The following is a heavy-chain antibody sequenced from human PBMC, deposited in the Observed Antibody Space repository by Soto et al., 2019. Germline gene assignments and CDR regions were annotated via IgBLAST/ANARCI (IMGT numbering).Heavy chain of an antibody. V-gene: IGHV5-10-1*01. CDR2: IDPSDSYT. CDR3: ARRHSSSSAFDP. CDR1: GYSFSSSW. D-gene: IGHD6-13*01. Sequence: GASLKISCKRSGYSFSSSWISWVRQMPGKGLEWMGRIDPSDSYTNYSPSFQGHVTISADKSISTAYLQWSSLKASDTAMYYCARRHSSSSAFDPWGQGTLVTVSS. J-gene: IGHJ5*02.